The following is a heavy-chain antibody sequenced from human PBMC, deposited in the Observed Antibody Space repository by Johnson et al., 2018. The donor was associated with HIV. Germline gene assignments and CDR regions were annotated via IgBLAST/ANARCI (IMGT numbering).Heavy chain of an antibody. Sequence: MQLVESGGGLVQPGGSLRLSCAASGFTVSSDYITWVRQAPGQGLEWVANIKQDGREKYYGPSGKGRFTSSRDNSKKTLYLQMNSLRAEDTAVYNCARDLVGGSYLLGAFDIWGQGTMVTVSS. CDR1: GFTVSSDY. D-gene: IGHD1-26*01. CDR3: ARDLVGGSYLLGAFDI. V-gene: IGHV3-7*01. J-gene: IGHJ3*02. CDR2: IKQDGREK.